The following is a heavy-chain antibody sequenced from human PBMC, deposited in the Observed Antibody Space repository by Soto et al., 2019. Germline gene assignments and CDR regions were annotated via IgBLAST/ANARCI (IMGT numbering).Heavy chain of an antibody. D-gene: IGHD3-9*01. J-gene: IGHJ4*02. CDR3: ARDLYERYFDWLPHDY. CDR2: ISYDGSNK. V-gene: IGHV3-30-3*01. Sequence: GGSLRLSCAASGFTFSSYSMHWVRQAPGKGLEWVAVISYDGSNKYYADSVKGRFTISRDNSKNTLYLQMNSLRAEDTAVYYCARDLYERYFDWLPHDYWGQGTLLTVSS. CDR1: GFTFSSYS.